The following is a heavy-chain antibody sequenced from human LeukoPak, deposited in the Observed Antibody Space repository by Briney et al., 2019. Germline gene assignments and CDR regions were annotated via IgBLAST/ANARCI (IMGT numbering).Heavy chain of an antibody. D-gene: IGHD4-23*01. CDR2: ISSSSSYI. J-gene: IGHJ3*02. CDR3: ARERMTTVVINAFDI. V-gene: IGHV3-21*01. Sequence: GGSLRLSCAASGFTFSSYSMNWVRQAPGKGLEWVSSISSSSSYIYYADSVKGRFTISRDNAKNSLYLQMNSLRAEDTAVYYCARERMTTVVINAFDIWGQGTMVTASS. CDR1: GFTFSSYS.